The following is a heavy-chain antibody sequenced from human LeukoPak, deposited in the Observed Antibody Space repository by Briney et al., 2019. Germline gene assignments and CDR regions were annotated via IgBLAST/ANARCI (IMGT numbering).Heavy chain of an antibody. CDR1: GFSLSTSGMC. CDR3: ARTTNYDSSGYYYFDY. Sequence: ESGPTLVNPTQTLTLTCTFSGFSLSTSGMCVSWVRQPPGKALEWLALIDWDDDKYNSTSLKTRLTISKDTSKNQVVLTMTNMDPVDTATYYCARTTNYDSSGYYYFDYWGQGTLVTVSS. V-gene: IGHV2-70*20. CDR2: IDWDDDK. D-gene: IGHD3-22*01. J-gene: IGHJ4*02.